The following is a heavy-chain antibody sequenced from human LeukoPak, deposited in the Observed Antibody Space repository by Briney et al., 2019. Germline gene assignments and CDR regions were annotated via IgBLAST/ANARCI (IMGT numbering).Heavy chain of an antibody. J-gene: IGHJ4*02. Sequence: ASVKVSCKASGYTFTSYGISWVRQAPGQGLEWMGWISAYNGNTNYAQKLLGRVTMTTDTSTSTAYMELRSLRSDDTAVYYCARAMGELGYCSSTSCYVAPPDYWGQGTLVTVSS. D-gene: IGHD2-2*01. CDR1: GYTFTSYG. CDR2: ISAYNGNT. V-gene: IGHV1-18*04. CDR3: ARAMGELGYCSSTSCYVAPPDY.